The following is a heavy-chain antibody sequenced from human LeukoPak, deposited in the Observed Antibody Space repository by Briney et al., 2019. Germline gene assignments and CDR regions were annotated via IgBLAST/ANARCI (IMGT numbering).Heavy chain of an antibody. Sequence: ASVKVSYKASGYTFTSYYMHWVRHAPGQGLEWMGIINPSAGSTSYAQKFQGRVNMTRATSTSTVYMELSSLSSEDTAVYYCAKDKSSYSYGYEGAVVTDHWFDPWGQGTLVTVSS. V-gene: IGHV1-46*01. CDR2: INPSAGST. CDR1: GYTFTSYY. J-gene: IGHJ5*02. CDR3: AKDKSSYSYGYEGAVVTDHWFDP. D-gene: IGHD5-18*01.